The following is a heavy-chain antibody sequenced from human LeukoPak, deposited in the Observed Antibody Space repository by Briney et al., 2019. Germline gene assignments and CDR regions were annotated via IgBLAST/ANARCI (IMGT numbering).Heavy chain of an antibody. J-gene: IGHJ4*02. V-gene: IGHV1-2*02. Sequence: ASVKVSCKASGYTFTGYYMHWVRQAPGQGLGWMGWINPNSGGTNYAQKFQGRVTMTRDTFISTAYMELSRLRSDDTAVYYCARDGSYDFWSGYLNYWGQGTLVTVSS. CDR1: GYTFTGYY. D-gene: IGHD3-3*01. CDR3: ARDGSYDFWSGYLNY. CDR2: INPNSGGT.